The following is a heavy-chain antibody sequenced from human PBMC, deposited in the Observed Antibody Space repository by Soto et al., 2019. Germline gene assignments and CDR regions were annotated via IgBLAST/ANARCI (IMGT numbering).Heavy chain of an antibody. CDR1: GFTFSSYW. D-gene: IGHD4-4*01. CDR3: ARGGHDYSNHEWYFDL. V-gene: IGHV3-74*01. Sequence: EVQLVESGGGLVQPGGSLRLSCAASGFTFSSYWMHWVRQAPGKGLVWVSRINSDGSSTSYADSVKGRFTISRDNAKNTLYLQMNSLRAEDTAVYYCARGGHDYSNHEWYFDLWGRGTLVTVSS. CDR2: INSDGSST. J-gene: IGHJ2*01.